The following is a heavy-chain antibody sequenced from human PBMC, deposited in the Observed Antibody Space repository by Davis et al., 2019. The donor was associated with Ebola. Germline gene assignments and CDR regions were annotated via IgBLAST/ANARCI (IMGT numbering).Heavy chain of an antibody. D-gene: IGHD2-21*01. Sequence: MPSETLSLTCTVSGGSISSSSYYWGWIRQPPGKGLEWIGSIYYSGSTYYNPSLKSRVTISVDTSKNQFSLKLSSVTAADTAVYYCARGQGLFQYYFDYWGQGSLVTVSS. J-gene: IGHJ4*02. CDR2: IYYSGST. CDR3: ARGQGLFQYYFDY. CDR1: GGSISSSSYY. V-gene: IGHV4-39*01.